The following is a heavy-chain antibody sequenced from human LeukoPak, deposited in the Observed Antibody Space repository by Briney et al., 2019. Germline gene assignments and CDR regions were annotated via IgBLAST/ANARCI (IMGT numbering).Heavy chain of an antibody. CDR2: INHSGST. CDR3: ARGRFVVVTAIRRAFDI. V-gene: IGHV4-34*01. Sequence: SETLSLTCAVYGGSFSGYDWSWIRQPPGKGLEWIGEINHSGSTNYNPSLKSRVTISVDTSKNQFSLKLSSVTAADTAVYYCARGRFVVVTAIRRAFDIWGQGTMVTVSS. J-gene: IGHJ3*02. CDR1: GGSFSGYD. D-gene: IGHD2-21*02.